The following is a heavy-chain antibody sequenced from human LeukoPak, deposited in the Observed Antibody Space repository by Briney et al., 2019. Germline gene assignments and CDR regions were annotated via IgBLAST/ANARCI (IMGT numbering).Heavy chain of an antibody. CDR3: AKARVGATELIDY. J-gene: IGHJ4*02. Sequence: PGGSLRLSCAASGFTLDDYAMHWVRQAPGKGLEWVSGISWNRGSIGYADSVKGRSTISREKDKNSLSLQMNSLRAEDTALYYCAKARVGATELIDYWGQGTLVTVSS. V-gene: IGHV3-9*01. CDR2: ISWNRGSI. CDR1: GFTLDDYA. D-gene: IGHD1-26*01.